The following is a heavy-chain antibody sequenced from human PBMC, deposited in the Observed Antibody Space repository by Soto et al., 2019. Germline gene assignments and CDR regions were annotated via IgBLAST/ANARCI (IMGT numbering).Heavy chain of an antibody. CDR1: GFTFSTYW. CDR3: ARDAYYDMGV. V-gene: IGHV3-74*01. Sequence: EVQLVESGGGLVQPGRSLRLSCAASGFTFSTYWMHWVRQAPGKGLVLVSRINSDGSTTNYADSVKGRFTISRDNAKNTLYLQMNSLRAEDTAVYYCARDAYYDMGVWGQGTTVTVSS. CDR2: INSDGSTT. J-gene: IGHJ6*02.